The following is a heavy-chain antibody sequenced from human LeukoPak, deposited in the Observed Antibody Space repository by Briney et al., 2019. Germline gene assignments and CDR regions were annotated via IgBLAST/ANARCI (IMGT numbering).Heavy chain of an antibody. Sequence: GGSLRLSCAASGFTVSSNYMSWVRQAPGKGLEWVSVIYSGGSTYYADSVKGRFTISRDNSKNTLYLQMNSLRAEDTAVYYCARTDYYFSTRYFQHWGQGTLVTVSS. J-gene: IGHJ1*01. V-gene: IGHV3-53*01. CDR1: GFTVSSNY. D-gene: IGHD3-22*01. CDR3: ARTDYYFSTRYFQH. CDR2: IYSGGST.